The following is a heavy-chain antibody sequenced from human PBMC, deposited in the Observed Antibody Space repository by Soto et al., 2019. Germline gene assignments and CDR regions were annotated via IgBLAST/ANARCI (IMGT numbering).Heavy chain of an antibody. CDR2: IIPIFGTA. CDR1: GGTFSSYA. Sequence: QVQLVQSGAEVKKPGSSVKVSCKASGGTFSSYAISWVRQAPGQGLKWMGGIIPIFGTANYAQKFQGRVTITADESTSTAYMELSSLRSEDTAVYYCARRYDSSGYYARGGAFDIWGQGTMVTVSS. J-gene: IGHJ3*02. D-gene: IGHD3-22*01. V-gene: IGHV1-69*01. CDR3: ARRYDSSGYYARGGAFDI.